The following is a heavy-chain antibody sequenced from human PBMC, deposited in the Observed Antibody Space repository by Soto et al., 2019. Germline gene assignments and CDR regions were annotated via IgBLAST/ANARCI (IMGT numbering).Heavy chain of an antibody. CDR3: ATLGAVAGTRYYYYGMDV. V-gene: IGHV1-18*01. CDR2: ISAYNGNT. Sequence: ASVKVSCKASGYTFTSYGISWVRQAPGQGHEWMGWISAYNGNTNYAQKLQGRVTMTTDTSTSTAYMELRSLRSDDTAVYYCATLGAVAGTRYYYYGMDVWGQGTTVTVSS. D-gene: IGHD6-19*01. J-gene: IGHJ6*02. CDR1: GYTFTSYG.